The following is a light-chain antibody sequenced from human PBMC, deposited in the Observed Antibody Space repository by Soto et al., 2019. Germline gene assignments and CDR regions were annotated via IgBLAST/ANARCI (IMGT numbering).Light chain of an antibody. CDR1: QSISSY. CDR3: QQSYSTLGYT. CDR2: AGS. J-gene: IGKJ2*01. Sequence: DIQMTQSPSSLSASVGDRVTITCRASQSISSYLNWYQQKPGKAPKLLIYAGSSLQSGVPSRFSGSGSGTDFTLTISSLQPEDFATYYCQQSYSTLGYTFGQGTKLEIK. V-gene: IGKV1-39*01.